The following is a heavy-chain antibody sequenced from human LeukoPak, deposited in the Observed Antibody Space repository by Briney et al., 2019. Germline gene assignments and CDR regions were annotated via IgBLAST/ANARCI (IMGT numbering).Heavy chain of an antibody. Sequence: SQTLSLTCAVSGGSISSGGYSWSWIRQPPGKGLEWIGYIYHSGSTYYSPSLKSRVTISVDRSKNQFSLKLSSVTAADTAVYYCANGMDVWGQGTTVTVSS. CDR2: IYHSGST. CDR1: GGSISSGGYS. V-gene: IGHV4-30-2*01. J-gene: IGHJ6*02. CDR3: ANGMDV.